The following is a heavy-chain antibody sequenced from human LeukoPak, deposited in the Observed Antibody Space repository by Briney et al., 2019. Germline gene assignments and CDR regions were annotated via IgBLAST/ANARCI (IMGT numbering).Heavy chain of an antibody. CDR1: GYSFTSYA. CDR3: ARDGPNGSGNYFDY. Sequence: ASVKVSCKASGYSFTSYAMNWVRQAPGQGLEWMGWINPNTGNPTYAQGFTGRFVFSLDTSVTTAYLQVSSLETEDTAVYYCARDGPNGSGNYFDYWGQGTLVTVSS. D-gene: IGHD3-10*01. V-gene: IGHV7-4-1*02. CDR2: INPNTGNP. J-gene: IGHJ4*02.